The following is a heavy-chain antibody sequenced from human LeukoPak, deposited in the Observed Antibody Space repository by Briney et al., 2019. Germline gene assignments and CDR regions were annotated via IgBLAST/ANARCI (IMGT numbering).Heavy chain of an antibody. D-gene: IGHD1-26*01. V-gene: IGHV3-23*01. CDR2: ISGSGVST. J-gene: IGHJ4*02. CDR1: GFTFSSYV. CDR3: AKTQWKVGATDYFDY. Sequence: PGGSLRLSCAASGFTFSSYVMSWVRQAPGKGLDWVSAISGSGVSTYYADSVKGRFTISRDNSKNTVFLQMDSLRAEDTAVYYCAKTQWKVGATDYFDYWGQGILVTVSS.